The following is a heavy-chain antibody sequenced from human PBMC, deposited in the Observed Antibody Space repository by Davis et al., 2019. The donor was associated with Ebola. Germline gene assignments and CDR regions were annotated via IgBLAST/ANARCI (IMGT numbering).Heavy chain of an antibody. V-gene: IGHV3-23*01. CDR1: GFNFSNYA. J-gene: IGHJ4*02. CDR3: AKGVKTILAGDYFDY. Sequence: GESLKISCAASGFNFSNYAMTWVRQAPGKGLEWVAGISSSVDKTYYADSVKGRFTISRDNSKNPLFLQMRRLRAEDSALYYCAKGVKTILAGDYFDYWGQGSLVTVSS. CDR2: ISSSVDKT. D-gene: IGHD1-1*01.